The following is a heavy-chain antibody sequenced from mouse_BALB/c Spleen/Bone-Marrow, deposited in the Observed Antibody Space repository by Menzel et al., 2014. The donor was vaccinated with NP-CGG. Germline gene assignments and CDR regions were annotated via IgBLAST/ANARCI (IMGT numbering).Heavy chain of an antibody. Sequence: VQLKESGPELVKPGASVKISCKASGYSFTGYFMNWVMQSHGKSLEGIGRINPYNGDTFYNQKFKGKATLTVDKSSSPAHMELRSLASEDSAVYYCASSFITTAYYFDYWGQGTTLTVSS. V-gene: IGHV1-20*02. D-gene: IGHD1-2*01. J-gene: IGHJ2*01. CDR3: ASSFITTAYYFDY. CDR2: INPYNGDT. CDR1: GYSFTGYF.